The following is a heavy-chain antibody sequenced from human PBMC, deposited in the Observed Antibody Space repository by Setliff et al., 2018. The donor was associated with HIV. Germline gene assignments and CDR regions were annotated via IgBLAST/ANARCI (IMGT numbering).Heavy chain of an antibody. CDR3: ARGGDPPYYFLGMDV. CDR2: FTSYNNKA. D-gene: IGHD2-21*02. CDR1: GFLMTAYG. J-gene: IGHJ6*02. V-gene: IGHV1-18*01. Sequence: ASVKISCKISGFLMTAYGINWVRQAPGQGPEWMGWFTSYNNKADFAPKFQGRVTLTTDTFTSTAYMELRSLRSDDTAVYYCARGGDPPYYFLGMDVWGQGTSVTVSS.